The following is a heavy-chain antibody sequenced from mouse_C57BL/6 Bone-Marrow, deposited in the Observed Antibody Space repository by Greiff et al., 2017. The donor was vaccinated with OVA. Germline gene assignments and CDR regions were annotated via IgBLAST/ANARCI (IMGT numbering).Heavy chain of an antibody. Sequence: QVQLQQPGAELVMPGASVKLSCKASGYTFTSYWMHWVKQRPGQGLEWIGEIDPSDSYTNYNQKFKGKSTLTVDKSSSTASMQLSSLPSEDSAVYDYAREIAWYAYWGQGTLVTVSA. D-gene: IGHD5-1-1*01. CDR3: AREIAWYAY. CDR2: IDPSDSYT. CDR1: GYTFTSYW. J-gene: IGHJ3*01. V-gene: IGHV1-69*01.